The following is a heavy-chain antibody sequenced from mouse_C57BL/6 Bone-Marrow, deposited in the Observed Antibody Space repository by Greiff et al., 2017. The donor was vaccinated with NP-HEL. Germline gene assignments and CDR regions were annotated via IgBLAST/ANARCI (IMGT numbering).Heavy chain of an antibody. CDR2: IRLKSDNYAT. Sequence: EVQLVESGGGLVQPGGSMKLSCVASGFTFSNYWMNWVRQSPEKGLEWVAQIRLKSDNYATHYAESVKGRFTISRDDSKCSVYLQMNNLRAEDTGIYYCTAIYYYGSSAIYFDYWGQGTTLTVSS. V-gene: IGHV6-3*01. CDR3: TAIYYYGSSAIYFDY. J-gene: IGHJ2*01. CDR1: GFTFSNYW. D-gene: IGHD1-1*01.